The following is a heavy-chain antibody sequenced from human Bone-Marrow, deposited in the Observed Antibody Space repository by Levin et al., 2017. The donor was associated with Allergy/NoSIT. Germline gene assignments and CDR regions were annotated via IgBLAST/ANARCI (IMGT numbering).Heavy chain of an antibody. CDR3: ARDHPDILTSYRASDL. J-gene: IGHJ3*01. CDR2: INTNTGIP. V-gene: IGHV7-4-1*02. Sequence: ASVKVSCKASGYPFTSYAINWVRQAPGQGLEWMGWINTNTGIPAYAQGFTGRFVFSLDTSLTTAYLQISSLETEDTAVYYCARDHPDILTSYRASDLWGQGTVVTVSS. CDR1: GYPFTSYA. D-gene: IGHD3-9*01.